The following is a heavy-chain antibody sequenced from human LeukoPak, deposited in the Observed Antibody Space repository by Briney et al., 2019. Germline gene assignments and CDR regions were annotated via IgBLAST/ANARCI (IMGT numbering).Heavy chain of an antibody. CDR3: ARGGLRERLPTQTLDY. V-gene: IGHV4-34*01. CDR2: INHSGST. Sequence: PSETLSLTCAVYGGSFSGYYWSWIRQPPGKGLEWIGEINHSGSTNYNPSLKSRVTISVDTSKNQFSLKLSSVTAADTAVYYCARGGLRERLPTQTLDYWGQGTLVTVSS. D-gene: IGHD6-25*01. CDR1: GGSFSGYY. J-gene: IGHJ4*02.